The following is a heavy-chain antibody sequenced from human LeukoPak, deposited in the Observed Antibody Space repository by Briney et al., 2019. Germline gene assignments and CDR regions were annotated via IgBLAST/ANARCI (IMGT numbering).Heavy chain of an antibody. CDR2: NSAYNGNT. J-gene: IGHJ4*02. Sequence: GASVKVSCKASGYTFTSYGISWVRQAPGQGLEWMGWNSAYNGNTNYAQKLQGRVTMTTDTSTSTAYMELRSLRSDDTAVYYCARLRLYDFWSGYYSPLDYWGQGTLVTVSS. CDR1: GYTFTSYG. D-gene: IGHD3-3*01. CDR3: ARLRLYDFWSGYYSPLDY. V-gene: IGHV1-18*01.